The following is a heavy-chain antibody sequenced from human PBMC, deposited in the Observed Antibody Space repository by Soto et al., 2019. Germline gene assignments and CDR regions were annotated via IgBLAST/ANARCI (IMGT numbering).Heavy chain of an antibody. CDR2: IFYAGNT. CDR1: GGSISSSRSY. V-gene: IGHV4-39*01. Sequence: QLQLQESGPGLVKPSETLSLTCNVSGGSISSSRSYWAWFRQPPGKELEWIANIFYAGNTYYNPSLKSRVTVSVDTSKNQFSLKLDSVTAADTAVYYCARQAAAPGIDLFFDPWGQGTLVTVSS. CDR3: ARQAAAPGIDLFFDP. J-gene: IGHJ5*02. D-gene: IGHD6-13*01.